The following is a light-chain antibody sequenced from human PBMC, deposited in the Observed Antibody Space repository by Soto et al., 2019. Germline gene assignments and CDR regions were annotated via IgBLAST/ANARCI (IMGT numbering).Light chain of an antibody. Sequence: QSVLTQPPSVAGDPGQRVTISCTGTSSNIGAGYDVHWYQQLPGGAPKLLIYDNNNRPSGVPDGFSGFKSDTSASLVITGLQGENESDDDCKCQDSSLSDVIFGGGTELTVL. CDR1: SSNIGAGYD. CDR2: DNN. V-gene: IGLV1-40*01. J-gene: IGLJ2*01. CDR3: KCQDSSLSDVI.